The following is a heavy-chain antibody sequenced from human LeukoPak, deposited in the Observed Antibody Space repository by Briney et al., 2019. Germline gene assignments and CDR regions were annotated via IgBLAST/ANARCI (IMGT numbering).Heavy chain of an antibody. J-gene: IGHJ2*01. Sequence: GASVKVSCKTSGGTFSSYATSWVRQAPGQGLEWMGRIIPILGIANYAQKFQGRVTITADKSTSTAYMELSSLRSEDTAVYYCARDRIVVVPAAPDDWYFDLWGRGTLVTVSS. D-gene: IGHD2-2*01. CDR3: ARDRIVVVPAAPDDWYFDL. CDR2: IIPILGIA. CDR1: GGTFSSYA. V-gene: IGHV1-69*04.